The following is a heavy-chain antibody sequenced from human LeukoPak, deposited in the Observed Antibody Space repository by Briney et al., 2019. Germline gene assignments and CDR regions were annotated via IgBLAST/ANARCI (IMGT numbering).Heavy chain of an antibody. V-gene: IGHV4-59*01. CDR2: IYYTGST. CDR3: ARLIMITFGGGTYFDY. CDR1: GGSISPYY. Sequence: SESLSLTCTVSGGSISPYYWTWIRHPPGKRLEWLGDIYYTGSTNYNPSLKNRVTISVDTSNNQFSLKLTSMTAADTAVYYCARLIMITFGGGTYFDYWGQGTLVTVSS. J-gene: IGHJ4*02. D-gene: IGHD3-16*01.